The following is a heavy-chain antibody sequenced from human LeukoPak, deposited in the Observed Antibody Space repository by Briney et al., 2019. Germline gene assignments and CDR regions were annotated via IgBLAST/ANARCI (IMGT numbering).Heavy chain of an antibody. CDR2: TSYSGST. J-gene: IGHJ4*02. D-gene: IGHD3-22*01. V-gene: IGHV4-59*01. CDR1: GDSISSYY. Sequence: SETLSLTCTVSGDSISSYYWSWIRQPPGKGLEWIGYTSYSGSTNYNPSLKSRVTISVDTSKNQFSLKLSSVTAADTAVYYCARRYHYDTSGYHYYFDYWGQGTLVTVSS. CDR3: ARRYHYDTSGYHYYFDY.